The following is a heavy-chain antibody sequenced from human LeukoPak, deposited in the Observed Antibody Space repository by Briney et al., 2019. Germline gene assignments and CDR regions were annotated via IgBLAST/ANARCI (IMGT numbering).Heavy chain of an antibody. V-gene: IGHV3-23*01. CDR2: VSASGSSS. J-gene: IGHJ4*02. CDR3: APDLRGSAWSLDY. D-gene: IGHD6-13*01. Sequence: GGSLRLSCAASGFIFSNYAMSWVRRAPGKGLEWVSVVSASGSSSDYADSVKGWFTMSRDNSRNTLYLQMNSLRAEDTAVYYCAPDLRGSAWSLDYWGQGTLVTVSS. CDR1: GFIFSNYA.